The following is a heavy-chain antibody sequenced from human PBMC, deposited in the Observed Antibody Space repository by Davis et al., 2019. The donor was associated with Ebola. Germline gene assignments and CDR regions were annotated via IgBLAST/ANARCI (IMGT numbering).Heavy chain of an antibody. CDR3: AKVPMYYDFWSGYWSY. V-gene: IGHV3-23*01. Sequence: GGSLRLSCAASGFTFSSYAMSWVRQAPGKGLEWVSAISGSGGSTYYADSVKGRFTISRDNSKNTLYLQMNSLRAEDTAVYYCAKVPMYYDFWSGYWSYWGQGTLVTVSS. CDR2: ISGSGGST. CDR1: GFTFSSYA. D-gene: IGHD3-3*01. J-gene: IGHJ4*02.